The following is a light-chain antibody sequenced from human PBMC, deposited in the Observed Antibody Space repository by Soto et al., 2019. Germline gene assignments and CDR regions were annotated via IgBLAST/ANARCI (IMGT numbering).Light chain of an antibody. V-gene: IGKV3-15*01. Sequence: EIVLTQSPATLSVSPGDRATLSCRASQSVSSTLAWYQQKPGQTPRLLVYAASTRVTGIPARFSGSGSGTEFTLTISSLQSEDFVTYYCRQYNDWPPTFGPVTKVDIK. J-gene: IGKJ3*01. CDR1: QSVSST. CDR3: RQYNDWPPT. CDR2: AAS.